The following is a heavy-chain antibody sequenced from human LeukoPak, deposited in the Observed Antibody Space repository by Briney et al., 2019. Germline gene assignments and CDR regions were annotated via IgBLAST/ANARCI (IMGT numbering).Heavy chain of an antibody. D-gene: IGHD3-3*01. J-gene: IGHJ5*02. CDR1: GYSFTSYW. V-gene: IGHV5-51*01. Sequence: GGSLKISCKGSGYSFTSYWIGWVRQMPGKGLEWMWIIYPGDSDTRYSPSFQGQVTISRDKSISTAYLQWSSLKASDTAMYYCARAIFPSFDPWGQRTLVTVSS. CDR2: IYPGDSDT. CDR3: ARAIFPSFDP.